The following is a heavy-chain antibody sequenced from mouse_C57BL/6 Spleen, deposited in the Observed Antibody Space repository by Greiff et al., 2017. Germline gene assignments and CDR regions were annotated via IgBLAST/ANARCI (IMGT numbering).Heavy chain of an antibody. CDR3: ARDTRITTVVATDAMDY. J-gene: IGHJ4*01. Sequence: DVQLQESGPGLVKPSQSLSLTCSVTGYSITSGYYWNWIRQFPGNKLEWMGYISYDGSNNYNPSLKNRISITRDTSKNQFFLKLNSVTTEDTATYYCARDTRITTVVATDAMDYWGQGTSVTVSS. D-gene: IGHD1-1*01. CDR1: GYSITSGYY. CDR2: ISYDGSN. V-gene: IGHV3-6*01.